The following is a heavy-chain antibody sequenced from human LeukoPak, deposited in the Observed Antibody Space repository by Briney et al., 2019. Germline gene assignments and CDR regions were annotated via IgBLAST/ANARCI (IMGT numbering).Heavy chain of an antibody. V-gene: IGHV4-34*01. CDR2: INHSGST. CDR1: GGSFSGYY. CDR3: ARSPAVATFDY. Sequence: SETLSLTCAVYGGSFSGYYWGWIRQPPGKGLEWIGEINHSGSTNYNPSLKSRVTISVDTSKNQFSLKLSSVTAADTAVYYCARSPAVATFDYWGQGTLVTVSS. J-gene: IGHJ4*02. D-gene: IGHD2-15*01.